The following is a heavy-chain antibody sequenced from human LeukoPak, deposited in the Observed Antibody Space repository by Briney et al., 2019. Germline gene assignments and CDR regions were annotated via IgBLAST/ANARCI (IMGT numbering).Heavy chain of an antibody. J-gene: IGHJ6*03. CDR1: GGTFSSYA. CDR3: ARCPLGIRYYYYIDV. V-gene: IGHV1-69*13. Sequence: SVKVSCKASGGTFSSYAISWVRQAPGQGLEWMGGFIPIFDSANYAQKFQGRVTITADESTSTAYMELSSLRSEDTAVYYCARCPLGIRYYYYIDVWGKGTTVTVSS. CDR2: FIPIFDSA. D-gene: IGHD7-27*01.